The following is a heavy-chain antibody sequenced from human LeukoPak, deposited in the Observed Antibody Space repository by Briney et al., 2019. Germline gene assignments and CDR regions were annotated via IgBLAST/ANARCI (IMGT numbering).Heavy chain of an antibody. D-gene: IGHD6-19*01. V-gene: IGHV1-2*02. J-gene: IGHJ3*02. CDR2: INPNSGGT. CDR3: ARATAVLAGDAFDI. CDR1: GYTFTGYY. Sequence: ASVKVSCKASGYTFTGYYMHWVRQAPGQGLEWMGWINPNSGGTNYAQKFQGRVTMTRDTSISTAYMELSRLRSDDTAVYYCARATAVLAGDAFDIWGQGTMVTVSS.